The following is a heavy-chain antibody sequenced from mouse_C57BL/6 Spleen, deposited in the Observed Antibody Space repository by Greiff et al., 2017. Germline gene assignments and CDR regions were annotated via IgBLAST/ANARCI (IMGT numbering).Heavy chain of an antibody. J-gene: IGHJ4*01. CDR1: GFTFSSYA. CDR2: ISDGGSYT. CDR3: ARDALGSVYAMDY. V-gene: IGHV5-4*01. Sequence: EVQRVESGGGLVKPGGSLKLSCAASGFTFSSYAMSWVRQTPEKRLEWVATISDGGSYTYYPDNVKGRFTISRDNAKNNLYLQMRHLKSEDTAMYYCARDALGSVYAMDYWGQGTSVTVSS. D-gene: IGHD1-1*01.